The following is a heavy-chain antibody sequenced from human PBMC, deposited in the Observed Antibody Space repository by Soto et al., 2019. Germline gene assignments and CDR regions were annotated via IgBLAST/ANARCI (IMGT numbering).Heavy chain of an antibody. V-gene: IGHV4-39*01. J-gene: IGHJ5*02. CDR3: ATQEVAGSYVSTSAP. CDR1: NGCRTRSSYY. D-gene: IGHD1-26*01. CDR2: IYYSGST. Sequence: TRSVGNGCRTRSSYYRDWKKQPPGKGLEWIGSIYYSGSTYYNPSLKSRVTISVDTSKNQFSLKLSSVTAADTAVYFFATQEVAGSYVSTSAPWGQRTPVTVSS.